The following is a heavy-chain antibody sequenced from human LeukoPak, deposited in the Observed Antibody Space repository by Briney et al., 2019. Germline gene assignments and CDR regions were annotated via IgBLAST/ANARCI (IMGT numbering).Heavy chain of an antibody. Sequence: GGSLRLACAASGFTFSNNEMNWVCQAPGKGLEWVSYMSRGGNTIYYSDSVKGRFTISRDTAENSLSLQMNSLRAEDTAVYYCARNTGYSYGYFDYWGQGTLVTVSS. D-gene: IGHD5-18*01. V-gene: IGHV3-48*03. J-gene: IGHJ4*02. CDR1: GFTFSNNE. CDR2: MSRGGNTI. CDR3: ARNTGYSYGYFDY.